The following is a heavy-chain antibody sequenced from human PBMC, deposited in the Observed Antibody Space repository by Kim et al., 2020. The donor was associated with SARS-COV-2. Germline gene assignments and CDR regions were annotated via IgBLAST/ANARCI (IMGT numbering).Heavy chain of an antibody. J-gene: IGHJ5*02. CDR2: ISYDGSNK. V-gene: IGHV3-30*18. D-gene: IGHD1-26*01. Sequence: GGSLRLSCAASGFTFSSYGMHWVRQAPGKGLEWVAVISYDGSNKYYADSVKGRFTISRDNSKNTLYLQMNSLRAEDTAVYYCAKVQATTLDPWGQGTLVTVSS. CDR3: AKVQATTLDP. CDR1: GFTFSSYG.